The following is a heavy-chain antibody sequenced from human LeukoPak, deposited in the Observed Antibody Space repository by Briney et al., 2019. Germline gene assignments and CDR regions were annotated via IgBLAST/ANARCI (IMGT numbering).Heavy chain of an antibody. V-gene: IGHV1-3*01. D-gene: IGHD5-18*01. CDR1: GYTFTSYA. J-gene: IGHJ4*02. CDR3: ARDRIQLPFDY. Sequence: ASMKVSCKASGYTFTSYAMHWVRQAPGQRLEWMGWINAGNGNTKYSQKFQGRVTITRDTSASTAYMELSSLRSEDTAVYYCARDRIQLPFDYWGQGTLVTVSS. CDR2: INAGNGNT.